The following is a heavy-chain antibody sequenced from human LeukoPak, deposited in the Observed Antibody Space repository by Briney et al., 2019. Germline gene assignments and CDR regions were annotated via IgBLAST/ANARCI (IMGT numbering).Heavy chain of an antibody. CDR1: AFSLSAYN. CDR2: ISYTGTYI. V-gene: IGHV3-21*01. D-gene: IGHD3-3*01. Sequence: GGSLRLSCAASAFSLSAYNMNWVRQAPGKGLEWVSSISYTGTYIYYADSVKGRFTISRDNAQNSLYLQMNSLRAEDTAVYYCARARSGYFDYWGQGTLVTVSS. CDR3: ARARSGYFDY. J-gene: IGHJ4*02.